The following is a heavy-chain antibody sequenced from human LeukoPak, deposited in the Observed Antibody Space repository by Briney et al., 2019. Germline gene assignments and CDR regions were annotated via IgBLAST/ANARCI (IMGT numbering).Heavy chain of an antibody. CDR1: GVIFSSFA. J-gene: IGHJ4*02. D-gene: IGHD6-13*01. CDR2: ISGTGGST. Sequence: GGSLRLSCEVSGVIFSSFAMNWVRQAPGKGLEWVSAISGTGGSTHYADSVKGRFTISRDNSKNTLYLQMNSLRAEDTAVYYCARGYSSSWYQEFFDYWGQGTLVTVSS. CDR3: ARGYSSSWYQEFFDY. V-gene: IGHV3-23*01.